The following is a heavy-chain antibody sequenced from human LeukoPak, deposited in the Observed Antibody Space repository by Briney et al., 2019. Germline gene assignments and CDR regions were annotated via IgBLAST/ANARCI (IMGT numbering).Heavy chain of an antibody. J-gene: IGHJ4*02. CDR2: ISGGRSDT. CDR1: GIIFSNHW. CDR3: ARDLMGYDILTGYYPRGFDY. V-gene: IGHV3-74*01. D-gene: IGHD3-9*01. Sequence: GGSLRLSCEASGIIFSNHWMHWVRQTPGKGLVWLSRISGGRSDTTYVDSVRGRFTISRDNAKNTLYLQMNSLRVEDTAVYYCARDLMGYDILTGYYPRGFDYWGQGTLVTVSS.